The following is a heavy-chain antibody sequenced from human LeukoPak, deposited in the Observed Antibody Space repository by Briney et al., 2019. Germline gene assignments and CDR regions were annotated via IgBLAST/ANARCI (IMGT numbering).Heavy chain of an antibody. V-gene: IGHV1-8*01. CDR1: GYTFTSYD. J-gene: IGHJ6*03. CDR3: ARGLGGELAYYYYMDV. Sequence: ASVKVSCKASGYTFTSYDINWVRQATGQGLEWMGWMNPNSGNTGYAQKFQGRVTMTRNTSISTAYMELSSLRSEDTAVYYCARGLGGELAYYYYMDVWGKGTTVTVS. D-gene: IGHD1-26*01. CDR2: MNPNSGNT.